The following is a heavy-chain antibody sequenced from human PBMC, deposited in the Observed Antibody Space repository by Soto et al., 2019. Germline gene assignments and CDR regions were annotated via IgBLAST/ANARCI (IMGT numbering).Heavy chain of an antibody. D-gene: IGHD4-17*01. CDR3: ARRYGASFDY. CDR1: GGSISSYY. J-gene: IGHJ4*02. Sequence: QVQLQESGPGLVKPSETLSLTCTVSGGSISSYYWSWIRQPPGKGLEWIGYIYYSGSTNYNPSLXRRVXIXLDTSKNQFSLKLSSVTAADTAVYYCARRYGASFDYWGQGTLVTVSS. CDR2: IYYSGST. V-gene: IGHV4-59*01.